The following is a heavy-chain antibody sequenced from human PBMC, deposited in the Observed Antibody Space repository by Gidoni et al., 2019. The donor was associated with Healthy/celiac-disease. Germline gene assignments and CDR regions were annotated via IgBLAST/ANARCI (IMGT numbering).Heavy chain of an antibody. D-gene: IGHD1-7*01. V-gene: IGHV3-30-3*01. Sequence: QVQLVESGGGVVQPVRSLRLSCAASGFTFSSYAMHWVRQAPGKGLEWVAVISYDGSNKYYADSVKGRFTISRDNSKNTLYLQMNSLRAEDTAVYYCARDVNWNYYNPWGQGTLVTVSS. CDR2: ISYDGSNK. J-gene: IGHJ5*02. CDR3: ARDVNWNYYNP. CDR1: GFTFSSYA.